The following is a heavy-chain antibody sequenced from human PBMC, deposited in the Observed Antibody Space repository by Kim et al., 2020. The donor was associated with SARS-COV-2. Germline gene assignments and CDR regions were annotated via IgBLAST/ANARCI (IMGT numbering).Heavy chain of an antibody. J-gene: IGHJ6*02. CDR3: AREGLADYGMDV. D-gene: IGHD3-3*02. V-gene: IGHV3-13*01. CDR2: IGTAGDT. CDR1: GFTFSSYD. Sequence: GGSLRLSCAASGFTFSSYDMHWVRQATGKGLEWVSAIGTAGDTYYPGSVKGRFTISRENAKNSLYLQMNSLRAGDTAVYYCAREGLADYGMDVWGQGTTVTVSS.